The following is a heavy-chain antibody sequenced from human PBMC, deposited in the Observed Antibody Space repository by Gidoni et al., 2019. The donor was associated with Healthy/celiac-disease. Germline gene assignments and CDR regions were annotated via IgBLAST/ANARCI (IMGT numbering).Heavy chain of an antibody. J-gene: IGHJ4*02. CDR3: ARGSIAVAGSYYFDY. V-gene: IGHV4-34*01. D-gene: IGHD6-19*01. Sequence: QVQLQQLGAGLLKPSETLSLTCAVYGGSFSGYYWSWIRQPPGKGLEWIGEINHSGSTNYNPSLKSRVTISVDTSKNQFSLKLSSVTAADTAVYYCARGSIAVAGSYYFDYWGQGTLVTVSS. CDR2: INHSGST. CDR1: GGSFSGYY.